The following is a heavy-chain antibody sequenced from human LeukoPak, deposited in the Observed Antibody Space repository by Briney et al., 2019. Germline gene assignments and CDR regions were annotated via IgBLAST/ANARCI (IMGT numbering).Heavy chain of an antibody. Sequence: PGESLKISCKGSGYSFTNYWIGWVRQMPGKGLEWMGIIYPGDSDTRYSPSFQGQVTISADKSISTAYLQWRSLRASDTGMYYCVRRLRIVARREGHWFDPWGQGTLVTVSS. J-gene: IGHJ5*02. CDR3: VRRLRIVARREGHWFDP. V-gene: IGHV5-51*01. D-gene: IGHD6-6*01. CDR1: GYSFTNYW. CDR2: IYPGDSDT.